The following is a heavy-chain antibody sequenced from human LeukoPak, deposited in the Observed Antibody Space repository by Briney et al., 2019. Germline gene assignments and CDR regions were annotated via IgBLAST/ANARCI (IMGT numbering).Heavy chain of an antibody. CDR3: ARDFYETSGHYY. CDR2: ILYDGSNK. D-gene: IGHD3-22*01. CDR1: GFSFNTYA. V-gene: IGHV3-30-3*01. J-gene: IGHJ4*02. Sequence: PGRSLRLSCAASGFSFNTYAVHWVRQAPGKGLEWVALILYDGSNKYYADSVKGRFTISRDNSRNTLYLQMNSLRTEDTAVYYCARDFYETSGHYYWGQGTLVTVSS.